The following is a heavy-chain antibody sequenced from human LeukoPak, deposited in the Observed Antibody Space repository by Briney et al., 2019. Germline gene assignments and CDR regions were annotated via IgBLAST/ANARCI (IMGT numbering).Heavy chain of an antibody. CDR3: ARSVYGDYEFDYYYYYMDV. D-gene: IGHD4-17*01. Sequence: PGGSLRLSCAASGFTFSSYSMNWVRQAPGKGLEWVSSISRSSNYKYYADSVKGRFTISRDNAKNSLYLQMNSLRPEDTAVYYCARSVYGDYEFDYYYYYMDVWGKGTTVTISS. CDR1: GFTFSSYS. V-gene: IGHV3-21*01. CDR2: ISRSSNYK. J-gene: IGHJ6*03.